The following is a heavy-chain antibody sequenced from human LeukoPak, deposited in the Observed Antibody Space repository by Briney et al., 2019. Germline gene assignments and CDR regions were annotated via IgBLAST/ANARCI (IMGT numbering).Heavy chain of an antibody. CDR3: ARAPRDRGYCGATSCFEYMDV. V-gene: IGHV4-59*01. Sequence: SETLSPTCTVSGASFSSYYWGWLRQPPGKGLEWIAYIFYNGNTKYNPSLKSRVTISVDTSKTQFSLKATSVTAADTAVYYCARAPRDRGYCGATSCFEYMDVWGRGTTVTISS. CDR1: GASFSSYY. J-gene: IGHJ6*03. CDR2: IFYNGNT. D-gene: IGHD2-2*01.